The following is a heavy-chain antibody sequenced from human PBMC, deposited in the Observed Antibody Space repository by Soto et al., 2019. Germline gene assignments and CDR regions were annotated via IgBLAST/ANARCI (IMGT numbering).Heavy chain of an antibody. Sequence: QVQLQESGPGLVKPSQTLSLTCTVSGGSISTGGYYWTWIRQHPGKGLERIGYIYYSGSTYYNPSLKSRVTISVDTSKNQFSLKLSSVTAADTAVYYCARGRSVTLFDNWGQGTLVSVSS. V-gene: IGHV4-31*03. CDR1: GGSISTGGYY. D-gene: IGHD4-17*01. J-gene: IGHJ4*02. CDR2: IYYSGST. CDR3: ARGRSVTLFDN.